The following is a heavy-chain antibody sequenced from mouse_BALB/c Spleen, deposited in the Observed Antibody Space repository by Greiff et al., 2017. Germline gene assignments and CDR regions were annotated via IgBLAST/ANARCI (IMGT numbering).Heavy chain of an antibody. CDR3: TRDRLDAMDY. CDR1: GFTFSSYT. J-gene: IGHJ4*01. D-gene: IGHD1-2*01. Sequence: EVKVVESGGGLVKPGGSLKLSCAASGFTFSSYTMSWVRQTPEKRLEWVATISSGGSYTYYPDSVKGRFTISRDNAKNTLYLQMSSLKSEDTAMYYCTRDRLDAMDYWGQGTSVTVSS. V-gene: IGHV5-6-4*01. CDR2: ISSGGSYT.